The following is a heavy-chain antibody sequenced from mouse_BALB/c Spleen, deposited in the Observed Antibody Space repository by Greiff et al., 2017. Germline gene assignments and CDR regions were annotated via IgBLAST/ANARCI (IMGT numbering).Heavy chain of an antibody. CDR2: IYPGDGDT. D-gene: IGHD1-2*01. V-gene: IGHV1-80*01. CDR1: GYAFSSYW. Sequence: VKLQESGAELVRPGSSVKISCKASGYAFSSYWMNWVKQRPGQGLEWIGQIYPGDGDTNYNGKFKGKATLTADKSSSTAYMQLSSLTSEDSAVYFCARENGYYAMDYWGQGTSVTVSS. J-gene: IGHJ4*01. CDR3: ARENGYYAMDY.